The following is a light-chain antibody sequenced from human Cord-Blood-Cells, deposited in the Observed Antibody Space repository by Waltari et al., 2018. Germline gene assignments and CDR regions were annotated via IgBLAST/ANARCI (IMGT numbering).Light chain of an antibody. CDR3: QQYYSYPLT. CDR1: QGISSS. Sequence: AIRMTQSPSSFSASTGDSVTITCRASQGISSSLAWYQQKPGKAPKLLIYAASTLQSGVPSKFSGSGSGTDFTLTISCLQSEDFATYYCQQYYSYPLTFGPGTKVDIK. CDR2: AAS. V-gene: IGKV1-8*01. J-gene: IGKJ3*01.